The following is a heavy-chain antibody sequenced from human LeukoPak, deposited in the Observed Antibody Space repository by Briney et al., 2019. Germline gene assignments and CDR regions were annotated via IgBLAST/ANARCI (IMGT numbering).Heavy chain of an antibody. V-gene: IGHV4-59*12. J-gene: IGHJ5*02. CDR1: GGSISSYY. Sequence: SETLSLTCTVSGGSISSYYWSWIRQPPGKGLEWIGYIYYSGSTYYNPSLKSRVTISVDTSKNQFSLKLSSVTAADTAVYYCARGSDFWSGYLPWGQGTLVTVSS. CDR3: ARGSDFWSGYLP. D-gene: IGHD3-3*01. CDR2: IYYSGST.